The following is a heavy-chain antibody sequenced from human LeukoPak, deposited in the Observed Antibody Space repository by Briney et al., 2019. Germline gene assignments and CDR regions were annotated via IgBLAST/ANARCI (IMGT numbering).Heavy chain of an antibody. CDR2: INPNSGGT. J-gene: IGHJ4*02. CDR3: ARPRGYYDSSGYLTG. V-gene: IGHV1-2*02. Sequence: ASVKVSCKASGYTFTGYYIHWVRQAPGQGLEWMGWINPNSGGTNYAQKFQGRVTMTRDTSISTAYMELSRLRSDDTAVYYCARPRGYYDSSGYLTGWGQGTLVTVSS. CDR1: GYTFTGYY. D-gene: IGHD3-22*01.